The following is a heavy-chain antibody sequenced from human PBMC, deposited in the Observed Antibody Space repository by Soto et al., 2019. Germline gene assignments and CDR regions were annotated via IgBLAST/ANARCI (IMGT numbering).Heavy chain of an antibody. CDR3: ARDGATTTVVGTYYYYYGMDV. CDR1: GYTFTGYY. D-gene: IGHD1-1*01. V-gene: IGHV1-2*04. CDR2: INPNSGGT. Sequence: ASVKVSCKASGYTFTGYYMHWVRQAPGQGLEWMGWINPNSGGTNYAQKFQGWVTMTRDTSISTAYMELSRLRSDDTAVYYCARDGATTTVVGTYYYYYGMDVWGQGTTVTVS. J-gene: IGHJ6*02.